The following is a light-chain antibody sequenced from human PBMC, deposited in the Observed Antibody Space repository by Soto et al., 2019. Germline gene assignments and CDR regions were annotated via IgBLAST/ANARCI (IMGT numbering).Light chain of an antibody. V-gene: IGKV3-20*01. J-gene: IGKJ1*01. CDR3: QQYGSSPGWT. CDR2: GAS. Sequence: EIVLTQSPGTLSLSPGEIATLSCRASPSVSSSYLAWYQQKPGQAPRLLIYGASSRATGIPDRFSGSGSWRDVTITSSRLEPEDFAVYYCQQYGSSPGWTFGQGTKVEIK. CDR1: PSVSSSY.